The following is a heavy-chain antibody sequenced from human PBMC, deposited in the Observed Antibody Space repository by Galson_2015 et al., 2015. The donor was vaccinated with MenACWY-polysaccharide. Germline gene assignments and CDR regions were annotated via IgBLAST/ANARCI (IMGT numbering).Heavy chain of an antibody. D-gene: IGHD2-2*01. CDR3: ARVRYSTGKYQFDY. V-gene: IGHV3-23*01. CDR2: IGGSGSNT. J-gene: IGHJ4*02. Sequence: SLRLSCAASGFSFSDYNMNWVRQAPGKGLEWVSTIGGSGSNTHYADSVKGRFTISRDNSKNTLSLQMNSLRAEDTAVYYCARVRYSTGKYQFDYWGQGTLVAVSS. CDR1: GFSFSDYN.